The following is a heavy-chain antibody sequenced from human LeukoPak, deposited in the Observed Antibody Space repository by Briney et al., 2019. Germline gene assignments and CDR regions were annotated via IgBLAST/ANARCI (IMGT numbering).Heavy chain of an antibody. D-gene: IGHD2-2*03. V-gene: IGHV4-34*01. CDR1: GGSFSGYY. J-gene: IGHJ6*02. Sequence: SETLSLTCAVYGGSFSGYYWSWLRQPPGKGLEWLGEINHSGSTNYNPSLKSRVTISVDTSKNQFSLKLSSVTAADTAVYYCARDPYLDIVVVPAAIYYGMDVWGQGTTVTVSS. CDR2: INHSGST. CDR3: ARDPYLDIVVVPAAIYYGMDV.